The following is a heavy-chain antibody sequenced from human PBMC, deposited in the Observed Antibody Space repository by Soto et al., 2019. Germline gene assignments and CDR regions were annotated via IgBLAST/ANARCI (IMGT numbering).Heavy chain of an antibody. CDR1: GFTFSSYG. CDR2: ISYDGSNK. Sequence: QVQLVESGGGVVQPGRSLRLSCAASGFTFSSYGMHWVRQAPGKGLEWVALISYDGSNKYYADSVKGRFTICRDNSKNTLYLQMNSLRAEDTAVYYCAKVSVPAAIAYYYYGMDVWGQGTTVTVSS. CDR3: AKVSVPAAIAYYYYGMDV. V-gene: IGHV3-30*18. D-gene: IGHD2-2*01. J-gene: IGHJ6*02.